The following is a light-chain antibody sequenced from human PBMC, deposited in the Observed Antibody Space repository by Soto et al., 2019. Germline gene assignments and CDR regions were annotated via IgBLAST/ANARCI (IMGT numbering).Light chain of an antibody. CDR3: QQRNNWPPSIT. Sequence: ERVLTQVAAAPSISPGERATLSCRASQSVGGHLAWYQQKPGQAPRLLIYDASDRATGIPARFSGSGSETDFTLTISSLEPDDFAVYYCQQRNNWPPSITFGQGTR. J-gene: IGKJ5*01. CDR2: DAS. CDR1: QSVGGH. V-gene: IGKV3-11*01.